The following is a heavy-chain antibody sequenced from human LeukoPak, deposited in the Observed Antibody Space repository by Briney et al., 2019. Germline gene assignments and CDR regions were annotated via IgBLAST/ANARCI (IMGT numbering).Heavy chain of an antibody. CDR1: GDSISSRSYY. Sequence: PSETLSLTCTVSGDSISSRSYYWGWIRQPPGKGLEWIGSISYSESTYYNPSLKSRVTISVDTSKNQFSLKLTSVTAADTAVYYCARHTSVVRLLFDDWGQGTLVTVSS. V-gene: IGHV4-39*01. CDR3: ARHTSVVRLLFDD. D-gene: IGHD3-16*01. J-gene: IGHJ4*02. CDR2: ISYSEST.